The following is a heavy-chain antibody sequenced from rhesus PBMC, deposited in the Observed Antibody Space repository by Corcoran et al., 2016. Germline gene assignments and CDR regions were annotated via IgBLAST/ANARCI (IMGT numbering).Heavy chain of an antibody. CDR2: INGDGDIA. Sequence: QVQLQESGPGLVKPSETLSPTCAVSGASLSNYWWSWIRQAPGKGLEWIAEINGDGDIAYHTPSLRSRVTISRDASRKQFSLKLTSVTAADTAVYYCARDCSSYLNDYWGQGVLVTVSS. D-gene: IGHD2-15*01. CDR3: ARDCSSYLNDY. V-gene: IGHV4-80*01. CDR1: GASLSNYW. J-gene: IGHJ4*01.